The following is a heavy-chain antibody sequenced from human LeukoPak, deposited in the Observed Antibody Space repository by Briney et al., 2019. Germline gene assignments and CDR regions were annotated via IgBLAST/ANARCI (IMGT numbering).Heavy chain of an antibody. D-gene: IGHD3-22*01. V-gene: IGHV3-7*01. CDR3: AREGPDYYDSSGFDY. Sequence: GGTLRLSCAASGFTFSSHGMSWVRQAPGKGLEWVANIKQDGSEKYYVDSVKGRFTISRDNAKNSLYLQMNSLRAEDTAVYYCAREGPDYYDSSGFDYWGQGTLVTVSS. J-gene: IGHJ4*02. CDR1: GFTFSSHG. CDR2: IKQDGSEK.